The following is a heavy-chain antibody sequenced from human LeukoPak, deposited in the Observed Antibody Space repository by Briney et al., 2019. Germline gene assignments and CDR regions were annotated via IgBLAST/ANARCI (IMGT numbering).Heavy chain of an antibody. CDR2: INAGNGST. Sequence: ASVKVSCKASGYTFTSYAMHWVRQAPGQRLEWMGWINAGNGSTKYSQKFQGRVTITRDTSASTAYMELSSLRSEDTAVYYCARADSSSWLEYYFDYWGQGTLVTVSS. D-gene: IGHD6-13*01. J-gene: IGHJ4*02. V-gene: IGHV1-3*01. CDR1: GYTFTSYA. CDR3: ARADSSSWLEYYFDY.